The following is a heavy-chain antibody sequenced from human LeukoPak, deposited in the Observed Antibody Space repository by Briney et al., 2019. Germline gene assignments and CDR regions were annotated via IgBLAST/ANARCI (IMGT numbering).Heavy chain of an antibody. V-gene: IGHV3-43*02. CDR1: GFTFDDYA. Sequence: GSLRLSCAASGFTFDDYAMHWVRQAPGKGLEWVSLISGDGGSTYYADSVKGRFTISRDNSKNTLYLQMNSPRAEDTAVYYCARGPGGYSGYDWFDYWGQGTLVTVSS. CDR2: ISGDGGST. CDR3: ARGPGGYSGYDWFDY. D-gene: IGHD5-12*01. J-gene: IGHJ4*02.